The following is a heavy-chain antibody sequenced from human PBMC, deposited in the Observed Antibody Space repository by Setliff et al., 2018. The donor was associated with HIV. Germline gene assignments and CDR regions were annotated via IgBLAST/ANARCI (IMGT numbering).Heavy chain of an antibody. CDR3: ARGLVEMAYYGMDV. Sequence: SVKVSCKASGDIFSDYAISWVRQAPGQGLEWMGGIIPIFGTPSYAQKFQGRVTITADESTTTAYMELTSLRSEDTAIYYCARGLVEMAYYGMDVWGQGTTVTVS. V-gene: IGHV1-69*13. D-gene: IGHD3-16*01. CDR1: GDIFSDYA. J-gene: IGHJ6*02. CDR2: IIPIFGTP.